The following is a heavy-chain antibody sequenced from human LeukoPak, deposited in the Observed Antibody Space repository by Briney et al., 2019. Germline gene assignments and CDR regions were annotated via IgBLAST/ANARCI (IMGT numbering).Heavy chain of an antibody. CDR2: IYTSGIT. CDR3: ARGDYYYMDV. D-gene: IGHD1-26*01. CDR1: GGSISSYY. J-gene: IGHJ6*03. V-gene: IGHV4-4*07. Sequence: SETLSLTCTVSGGSISSYYWNWIRQSAGKGLEWIGRIYTSGITNYNPSLKSRVTMPIDTSKNQFSLKLSSVTAADTAVYYCARGDYYYMDVWGKGTTVTVPS.